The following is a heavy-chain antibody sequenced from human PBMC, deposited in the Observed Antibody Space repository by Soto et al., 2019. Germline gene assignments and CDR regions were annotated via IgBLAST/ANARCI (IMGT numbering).Heavy chain of an antibody. D-gene: IGHD1-1*01. Sequence: SQSLSLTCRVAGAYISDISCGWIRPPAGTGLEWIGRIPNNGTTQKIPTFKSRVTMSIETTRNNSSLNLQYETAADTALYYCASESGENWTYLDHWGAGTLVTVSS. CDR1: GAYISDIS. J-gene: IGHJ4*02. V-gene: IGHV4-4*07. CDR2: IPNNGTT. CDR3: ASESGENWTYLDH.